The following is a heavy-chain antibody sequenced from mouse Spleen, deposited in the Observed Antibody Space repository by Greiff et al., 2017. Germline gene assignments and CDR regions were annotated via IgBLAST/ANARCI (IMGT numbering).Heavy chain of an antibody. V-gene: IGHV5-9-4*01. D-gene: IGHD2-10*01. J-gene: IGHJ3*01. CDR1: GFTFSSYA. CDR3: AKTYYGKFAY. CDR2: ISSGGSYT. Sequence: EVQLVESGGGLVKPGGSLKLSCAASGFTFSSYAMSWVRQSPEKRLEWVAEISSGGSYTYYPDTVTGRFTISRDNAKNTLYLEMSSLRSEDTAMYYCAKTYYGKFAYWGQGTLVTVSA.